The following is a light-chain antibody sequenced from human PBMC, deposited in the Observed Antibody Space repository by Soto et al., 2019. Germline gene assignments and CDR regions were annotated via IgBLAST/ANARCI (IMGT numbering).Light chain of an antibody. CDR3: QQYDNSPCT. CDR1: QSVSSSF. V-gene: IGKV3-20*01. J-gene: IGKJ1*01. Sequence: EIVLTQSPGTLSLSPGERATLSCRASQSVSSSFLAWYQQKPGQAPRLLIYGASSRATGIPDRFSGSGSGTDFTLTISGLEPEDCAVYYCQQYDNSPCTFGQGTKVEIK. CDR2: GAS.